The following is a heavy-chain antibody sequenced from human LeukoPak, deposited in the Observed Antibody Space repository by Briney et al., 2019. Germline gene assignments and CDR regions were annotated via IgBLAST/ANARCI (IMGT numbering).Heavy chain of an antibody. CDR2: IWYDGSNK. D-gene: IGHD6-13*01. CDR3: ARQRYSSNYYYGMDV. Sequence: GRSLRLSCAASGFTISSYGMHWVRQAPGKGLEWVAVIWYDGSNKYYADSVKGRFTISRDNSKNTLYLQMNSLRAEDTAVYYCARQRYSSNYYYGMDVWGQGTTVTVSS. J-gene: IGHJ6*02. V-gene: IGHV3-33*01. CDR1: GFTISSYG.